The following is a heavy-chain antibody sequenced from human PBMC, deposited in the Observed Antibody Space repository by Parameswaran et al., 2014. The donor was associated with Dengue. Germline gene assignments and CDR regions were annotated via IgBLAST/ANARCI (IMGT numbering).Heavy chain of an antibody. D-gene: IGHD3-10*01. J-gene: IGHJ4*02. CDR2: IKSKTDGGTT. Sequence: VRQMPGKGLEWVGRIKSKTDGGTTDYAAPVKGRFTISRDDSKNTLYLQMNSLKTEDTAVYYCTTIILLWFGELLQDYWGQGTLVTVSS. V-gene: IGHV3-15*01. CDR3: TTIILLWFGELLQDY.